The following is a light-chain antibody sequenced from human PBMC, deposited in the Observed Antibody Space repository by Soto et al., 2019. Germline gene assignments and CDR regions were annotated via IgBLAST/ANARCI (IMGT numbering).Light chain of an antibody. CDR2: GAS. CDR3: LQYGTFPRT. J-gene: IGKJ1*01. V-gene: IGKV3-20*01. Sequence: EVVLTQSPDTLSLSPGERATLSCRASQSVSSYLAWYQQKPGQAPRLLIYGASNRATGIPARFSGSGSGTDFTLTISRLEPEYFAVYYCLQYGTFPRTFGQVNKVDI. CDR1: QSVSSY.